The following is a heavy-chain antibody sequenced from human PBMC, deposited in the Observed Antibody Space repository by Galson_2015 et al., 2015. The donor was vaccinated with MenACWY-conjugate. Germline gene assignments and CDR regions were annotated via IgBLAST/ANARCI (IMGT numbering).Heavy chain of an antibody. J-gene: IGHJ4*02. V-gene: IGHV3-33*01. Sequence: SLRLSCAASGFSFSIYAMHWVRQAPGKGLEWVAIIWSDGSHTYFADSVKGRFTVSRDNSKNTLSLQMDSLRAEDTAVHYCARDSGISGHYQVTDYWGQGTLVTVSS. D-gene: IGHD4-17*01. CDR2: IWSDGSHT. CDR3: ARDSGISGHYQVTDY. CDR1: GFSFSIYA.